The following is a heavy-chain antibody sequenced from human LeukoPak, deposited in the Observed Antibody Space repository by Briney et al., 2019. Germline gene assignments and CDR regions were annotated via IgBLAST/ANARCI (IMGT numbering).Heavy chain of an antibody. V-gene: IGHV1-69*05. Sequence: ASVKVSCKASGGTFSSYAISWERQAPGQGLEWMGGIIPIFGTANYAQKFQGRVTITTDESTSTAYMELSSLRSEDTAVYYCARDEESYLDYWGQGTLVTVSS. CDR3: ARDEESYLDY. J-gene: IGHJ4*02. CDR2: IIPIFGTA. CDR1: GGTFSSYA.